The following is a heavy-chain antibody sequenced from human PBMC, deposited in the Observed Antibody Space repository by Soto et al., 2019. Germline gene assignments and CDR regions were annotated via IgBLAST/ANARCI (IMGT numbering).Heavy chain of an antibody. CDR3: ATDLDDADDAFDI. D-gene: IGHD1-1*01. Sequence: ASVNVDCKIFGYTLTELSMHCVRQAPGKGIEWMGGFDPEDGETIYAQKFHGRVTMTEDTSTDTAYMELSSLRSEDSAVYYCATDLDDADDAFDIWGKGTMVT. CDR2: FDPEDGET. V-gene: IGHV1-24*01. J-gene: IGHJ3*02. CDR1: GYTLTELS.